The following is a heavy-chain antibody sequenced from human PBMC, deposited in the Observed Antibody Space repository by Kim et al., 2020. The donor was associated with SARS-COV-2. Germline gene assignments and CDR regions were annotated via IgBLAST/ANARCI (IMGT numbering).Heavy chain of an antibody. CDR1: GGSISSSSYS. D-gene: IGHD3-22*01. V-gene: IGHV4-30-2*01. CDR2: TYYSGST. CDR3: ARIDSRAYYYAFDV. Sequence: SETLSLTCVVSGGSISSSSYSWNWIRQTPGKGLEWIGYTYYSGSTYYNPALKSRVTISVDRSENQFSLGLSSVTAADTAVYFCARIDSRAYYYAFDVWGQGTMVTVSS. J-gene: IGHJ3*01.